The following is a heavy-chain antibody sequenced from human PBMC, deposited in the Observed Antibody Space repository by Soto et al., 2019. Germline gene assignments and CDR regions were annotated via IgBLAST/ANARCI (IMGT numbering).Heavy chain of an antibody. D-gene: IGHD3-3*01. CDR2: ITDSSDTV. CDR1: GFSFSNYT. V-gene: IGHV3-48*02. Sequence: PXGSLRLSCVASGFSFSNYTLNWVRQAPGKGLEWVSYITDSSDTVHYADSVRGRFTISRDNAESSLYLQMNSLRDEDTAVYFCARDFGHGYYLDYWGRGTLVTVSS. J-gene: IGHJ4*02. CDR3: ARDFGHGYYLDY.